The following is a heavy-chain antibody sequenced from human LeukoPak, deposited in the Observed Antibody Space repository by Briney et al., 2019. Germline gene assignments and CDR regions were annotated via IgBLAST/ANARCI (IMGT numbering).Heavy chain of an antibody. J-gene: IGHJ4*02. Sequence: TPSETLSRTCTVSGGSISSSSYYWGWLRQPPGKGLEWIGSIYYSGSTYYNPSLKSRVTISVDTSKNQFSLKLSSVTAADTAVYYCARRPRYSSSWDTFDYWGQGTLVTVSS. CDR3: ARRPRYSSSWDTFDY. CDR1: GGSISSSSYY. CDR2: IYYSGST. D-gene: IGHD6-13*01. V-gene: IGHV4-39*01.